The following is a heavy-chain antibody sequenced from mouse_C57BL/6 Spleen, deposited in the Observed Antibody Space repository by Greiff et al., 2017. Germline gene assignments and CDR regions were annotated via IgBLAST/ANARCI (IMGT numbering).Heavy chain of an antibody. J-gene: IGHJ3*01. Sequence: QVQLQQSGPELVKPGASVKLSCKASGYTFTSYDINWVKQRPGQGLEWIGWIYPRDGSTKYNEKFKGKATLTVDTSSSTAYMELHSLTSEDSAVYFCARERYYYGSSSQFADWGQGTMVTVST. V-gene: IGHV1-85*01. D-gene: IGHD1-1*01. CDR3: ARERYYYGSSSQFAD. CDR2: IYPRDGST. CDR1: GYTFTSYD.